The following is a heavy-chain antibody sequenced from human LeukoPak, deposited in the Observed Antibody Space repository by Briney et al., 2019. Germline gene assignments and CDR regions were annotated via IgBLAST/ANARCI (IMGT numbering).Heavy chain of an antibody. Sequence: GGSLRLSCAASRYSLSTYTMNCVRQARGKGRGWVSSIIRSTNNMYYADSVKGRITISRDNAKNSLYLQMDSLRAEDSAVCYCARAVIVAACTGPFDIWGQGTMVTVSS. CDR1: RYSLSTYT. CDR2: IIRSTNNM. J-gene: IGHJ3*02. CDR3: ARAVIVAACTGPFDI. D-gene: IGHD5-12*01. V-gene: IGHV3-21*01.